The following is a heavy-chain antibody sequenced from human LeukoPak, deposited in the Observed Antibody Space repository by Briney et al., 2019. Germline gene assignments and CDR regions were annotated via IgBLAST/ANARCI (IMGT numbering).Heavy chain of an antibody. Sequence: ASVKVSCKASGYTFTGYYMHWVRQAPGQGLVWMGWINPNSGGTNYAQKFQGRVTMTRDTSISTAYMELSRLRYDDTAVYYCARDMYYYDSSGYYDYFDYWGQGTLVTVSS. CDR1: GYTFTGYY. CDR2: INPNSGGT. D-gene: IGHD3-22*01. V-gene: IGHV1-2*02. CDR3: ARDMYYYDSSGYYDYFDY. J-gene: IGHJ4*02.